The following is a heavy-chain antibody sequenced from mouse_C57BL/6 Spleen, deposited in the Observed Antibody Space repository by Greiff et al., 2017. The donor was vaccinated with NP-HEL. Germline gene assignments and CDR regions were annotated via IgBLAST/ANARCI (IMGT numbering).Heavy chain of an antibody. CDR2: IHPSDSDT. D-gene: IGHD2-5*01. Sequence: VQLQQPGAELVKPGASVKVSCKASGYTFTSYWMHWVKQRPGQGLEWIGRIHPSDSDTNYNQKFKGKATLTVDKSSSTAYMQLSSLTSEDSAVYYCALYYSNYVRYFDYWGQGTTLTVSS. CDR3: ALYYSNYVRYFDY. V-gene: IGHV1-74*01. CDR1: GYTFTSYW. J-gene: IGHJ2*01.